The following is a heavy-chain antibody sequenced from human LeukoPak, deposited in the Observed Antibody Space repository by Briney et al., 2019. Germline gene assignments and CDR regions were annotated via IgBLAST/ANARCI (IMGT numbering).Heavy chain of an antibody. J-gene: IGHJ4*02. CDR2: IYSGGST. Sequence: GGSLRLSCAASGFTVSSNYMSWVRQAPGKGLEWVSVIYSGGSTYYADSVKGRFTISRDNSKNTLYLQMNSLRAEDTAVYYCARKDDSSGYYGYWGQGTLVPVSS. D-gene: IGHD3-22*01. V-gene: IGHV3-53*01. CDR3: ARKDDSSGYYGY. CDR1: GFTVSSNY.